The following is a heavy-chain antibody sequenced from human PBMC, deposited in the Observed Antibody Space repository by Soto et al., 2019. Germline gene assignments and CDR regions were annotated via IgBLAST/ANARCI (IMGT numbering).Heavy chain of an antibody. V-gene: IGHV1-3*05. CDR2: INAGIGNT. J-gene: IGHJ4*02. CDR1: GYKFTSYA. Sequence: QVQRVQSGAEEKKPGASVKVSCKSSGYKFTSYAMHWVRQAPGQRLEWMGWINAGIGNTKYSQKFQGRVTITRDTSASTASMELSSLRSEDTAVYYCARDLYYDCWIGCFDYWGQETLVTVSS. D-gene: IGHD3-3*01. CDR3: ARDLYYDCWIGCFDY.